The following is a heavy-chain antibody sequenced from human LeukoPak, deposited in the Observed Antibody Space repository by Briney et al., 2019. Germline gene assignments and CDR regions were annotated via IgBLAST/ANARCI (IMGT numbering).Heavy chain of an antibody. Sequence: ASVKVSCKASGYTVTGYYMHWVRQAPGQGLEGRGWINPNSGGTNYAQKFQGRVTMTRDTSISTAYMELSRLRSDDTAVYYCARDARGGYFDYWGQGTLVTVSS. V-gene: IGHV1-2*02. CDR1: GYTVTGYY. D-gene: IGHD1-26*01. CDR3: ARDARGGYFDY. CDR2: INPNSGGT. J-gene: IGHJ4*02.